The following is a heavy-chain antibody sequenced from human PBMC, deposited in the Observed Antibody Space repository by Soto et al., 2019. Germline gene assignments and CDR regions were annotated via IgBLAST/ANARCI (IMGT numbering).Heavy chain of an antibody. Sequence: QVQLVQSGAEVKKPGASVKVSCKASGYTFTSYGISWVRQAPGQGLEWMGWISAYNGNTNYAQKLQGRVTMTTDTSTSTAYMELMSLRSDDTAVYYSARRGAPRTYYYYGMDVWGQGTTVTVSS. CDR3: ARRGAPRTYYYYGMDV. V-gene: IGHV1-18*04. CDR2: ISAYNGNT. D-gene: IGHD1-26*01. CDR1: GYTFTSYG. J-gene: IGHJ6*02.